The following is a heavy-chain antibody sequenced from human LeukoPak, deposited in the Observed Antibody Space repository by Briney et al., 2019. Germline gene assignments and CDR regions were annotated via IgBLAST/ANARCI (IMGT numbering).Heavy chain of an antibody. D-gene: IGHD3-16*01. CDR2: IYHSGST. J-gene: IGHJ4*02. V-gene: IGHV4-59*01. CDR1: GDSISSYY. Sequence: SETLSLTCTVSGDSISSYYWSWIRQPPGKGLEWIGYIYHSGSTNYNPSLKSRVTISIDTSKNQFSLKLSSVTAADTAVYYCARGVVITFGGAADYWGQGTLVTVSS. CDR3: ARGVVITFGGAADY.